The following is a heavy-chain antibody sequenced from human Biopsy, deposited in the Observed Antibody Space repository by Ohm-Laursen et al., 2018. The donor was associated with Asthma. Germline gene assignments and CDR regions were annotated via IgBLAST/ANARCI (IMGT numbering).Heavy chain of an antibody. CDR1: GDSFSNYA. J-gene: IGHJ6*02. V-gene: IGHV1-69*13. Sequence: SVKVSCKASGDSFSNYAISWVRQAPGQGLEWMGGLIPVLGTPGHAQMFEGRVTITADESTSTAYMELSSLSSEDTAVYYCARGYSGSDRIVYYYSGLEVWGQGTTITVSS. CDR2: LIPVLGTP. CDR3: ARGYSGSDRIVYYYSGLEV. D-gene: IGHD5-12*01.